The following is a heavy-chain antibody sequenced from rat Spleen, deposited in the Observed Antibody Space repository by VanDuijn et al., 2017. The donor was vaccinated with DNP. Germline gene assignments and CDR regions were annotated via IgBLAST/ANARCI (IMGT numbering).Heavy chain of an antibody. CDR3: ARYNSGYFDY. J-gene: IGHJ2*01. CDR2: ISTDGGRT. CDR1: GFTFNTYW. D-gene: IGHD4-3*01. V-gene: IGHV5-31*01. Sequence: EVQLVESGGDLVQPGRSLKLSCVASGFTFNTYWMTWIRQAPGKGLECVASISTDGGRTYYPDSVRGRFTISRDNAKSTLYLQMDSLRSEDTATYYCARYNSGYFDYWGQGVMVTVSS.